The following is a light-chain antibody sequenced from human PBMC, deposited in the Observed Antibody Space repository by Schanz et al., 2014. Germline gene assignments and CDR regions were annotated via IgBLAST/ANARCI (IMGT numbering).Light chain of an antibody. Sequence: QSALTQPASVSGSPGQSITISCTGTSSDVGGYNYVSWYQQYPGKAPKLMIYDVSKRPSGVPDRFSGSKSGNTASLTVSGLQAEDEADYYCSSYTSSITLVFGGGTKLTVL. CDR3: SSYTSSITLV. CDR2: DVS. V-gene: IGLV2-14*01. J-gene: IGLJ3*02. CDR1: SSDVGGYNY.